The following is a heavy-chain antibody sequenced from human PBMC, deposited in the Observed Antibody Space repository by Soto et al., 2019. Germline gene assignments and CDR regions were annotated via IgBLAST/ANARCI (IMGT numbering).Heavy chain of an antibody. CDR3: AKDPEWELPKYYFDY. Sequence: GGSLRLSCAASGITFRNYAMSWVRQAPGKGLEWVSSISGSGGSTYYADSVKGRFTISRDNSKDTLYLQMNSLRAEDTAVYYCAKDPEWELPKYYFDYWGQGTLVTVSS. D-gene: IGHD1-26*01. CDR1: GITFRNYA. J-gene: IGHJ4*02. V-gene: IGHV3-23*01. CDR2: ISGSGGST.